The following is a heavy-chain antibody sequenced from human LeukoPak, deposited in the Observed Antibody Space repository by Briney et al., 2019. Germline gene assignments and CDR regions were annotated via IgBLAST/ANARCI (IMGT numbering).Heavy chain of an antibody. Sequence: GGSLRLSCAASGFTFSSYAMHWVRQAPGKGLEWVAVISYDGSNKYYADSVKGRFTISRDNSKNTLYLQMNSLRAEDTAVYYCARSGDSSGWGAFDIWGQGTMVTVSS. D-gene: IGHD3-22*01. CDR3: ARSGDSSGWGAFDI. J-gene: IGHJ3*02. V-gene: IGHV3-30-3*01. CDR2: ISYDGSNK. CDR1: GFTFSSYA.